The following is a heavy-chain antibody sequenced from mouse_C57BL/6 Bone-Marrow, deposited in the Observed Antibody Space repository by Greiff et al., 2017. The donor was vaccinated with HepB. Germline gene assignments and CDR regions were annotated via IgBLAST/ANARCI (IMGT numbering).Heavy chain of an antibody. CDR2: IDPNSGGT. D-gene: IGHD4-1*01. V-gene: IGHV1-72*01. CDR3: ARANCYAMDY. CDR1: GYTFTSYW. Sequence: QVQLQQPGAELVKPGASVKLSCKASGYTFTSYWMHWVKQRPGRGLEWIGRIDPNSGGTKYNEKFKSKATLTVDKPASTAYMQLSSLTSEDSAVYYCARANCYAMDYWGQGTSVTVSS. J-gene: IGHJ4*01.